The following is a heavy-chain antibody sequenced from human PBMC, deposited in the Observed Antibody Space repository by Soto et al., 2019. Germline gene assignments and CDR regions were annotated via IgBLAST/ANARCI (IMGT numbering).Heavy chain of an antibody. J-gene: IGHJ4*02. Sequence: EVQLVESGGGLIQPGGSLRLSCAVSGFTVSNNYMSWVRQAPGKGLEGVSVIYSGGYTAYGDSVKGRFTISRDNSKNQLSLQMNSPGADDTGVFFGGARPGGGGYWGQGTLVTVSS. CDR1: GFTVSNNY. CDR2: IYSGGYT. CDR3: GARPGGGGY. V-gene: IGHV3-53*01. D-gene: IGHD3-10*01.